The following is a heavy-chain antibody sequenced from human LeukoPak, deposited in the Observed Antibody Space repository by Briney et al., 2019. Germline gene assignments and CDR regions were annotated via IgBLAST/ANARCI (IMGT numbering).Heavy chain of an antibody. D-gene: IGHD2-2*01. Sequence: ASVKVSCTASGYTFTGYYMHWVRQAPGQGLEWMGWINPNSGGTNYAQKFQGRVTMTRDTSISTAYMELSRLRSDDTAVYYCARVGGFCSSTSCYSGGYDYWGQGTLVTVSS. CDR2: INPNSGGT. V-gene: IGHV1-2*02. J-gene: IGHJ4*02. CDR3: ARVGGFCSSTSCYSGGYDY. CDR1: GYTFTGYY.